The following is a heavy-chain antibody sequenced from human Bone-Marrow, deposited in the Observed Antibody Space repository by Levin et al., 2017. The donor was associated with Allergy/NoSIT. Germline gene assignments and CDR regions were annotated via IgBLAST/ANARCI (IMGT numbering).Heavy chain of an antibody. V-gene: IGHV1-69*13. CDR1: GGTFSSYA. D-gene: IGHD5-18*01. CDR2: IIPMFDTT. J-gene: IGHJ4*02. CDR3: ARDLDPGNSYGWSSKFDY. Sequence: PWASVKVSCKASGGTFSSYAISWVRQAPGQGLEWMGGIIPMFDTTNYAQKFQGRVTITADESTSTAYMELSSLRSEDTAVYYCARDLDPGNSYGWSSKFDYWGQGALVTVSS.